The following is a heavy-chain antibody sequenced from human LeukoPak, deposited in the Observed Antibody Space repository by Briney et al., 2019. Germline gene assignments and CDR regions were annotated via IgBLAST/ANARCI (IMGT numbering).Heavy chain of an antibody. V-gene: IGHV1-2*02. Sequence: ASVKVSCKASGYTFTGYYMHWVRQAPGQGLEWMGWINPNSGGTNYAQKFQGRVTMARDTSISTAYMELSRLRSDDTAVYYCARDGGVVVYYYYMDVWGKGTTVTVSS. D-gene: IGHD2-15*01. J-gene: IGHJ6*03. CDR1: GYTFTGYY. CDR2: INPNSGGT. CDR3: ARDGGVVVYYYYMDV.